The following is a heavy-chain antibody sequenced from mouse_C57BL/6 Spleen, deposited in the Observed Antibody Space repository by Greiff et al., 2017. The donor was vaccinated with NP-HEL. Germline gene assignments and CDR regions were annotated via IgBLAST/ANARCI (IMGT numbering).Heavy chain of an antibody. CDR1: GYSITSGYY. V-gene: IGHV3-6*01. D-gene: IGHD1-1*01. J-gene: IGHJ2*01. CDR2: ISYDGSN. Sequence: ESGPGLVKPSQSLSLTCSVTGYSITSGYYWNWIRQFPGNKLEWMGYISYDGSNNYNPSLKNRISITRDTSKNQFFLKLNSVTTEDTATYYCARDGESPITTVVATNYWGQGTTLTVSS. CDR3: ARDGESPITTVVATNY.